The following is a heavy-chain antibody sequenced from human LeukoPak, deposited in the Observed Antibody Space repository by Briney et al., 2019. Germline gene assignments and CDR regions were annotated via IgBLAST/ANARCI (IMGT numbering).Heavy chain of an antibody. CDR2: INPSSGGT. CDR3: ARVVIAATSDYNWFDP. Sequence: ASVKVSCKASGYTFTDYYMHWVRQAPGQGLEWMGWINPSSGGTNYAQKFQGRVTMTRDTSISTAYMELSRLRSDDTAVYYCARVVIAATSDYNWFDPWGQGTLVTVSS. J-gene: IGHJ5*02. D-gene: IGHD2-15*01. CDR1: GYTFTDYY. V-gene: IGHV1-2*02.